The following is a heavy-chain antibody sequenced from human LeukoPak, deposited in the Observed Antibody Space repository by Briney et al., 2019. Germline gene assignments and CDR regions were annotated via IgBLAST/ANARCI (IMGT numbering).Heavy chain of an antibody. J-gene: IGHJ4*02. Sequence: GGSLRLSCAASGFTFSSYAMSWVRQAPGKGLEWVSAISGSGGSTYYADSVKGRFTISRDNSKNTLYLQMNSLIAEDTAVYYCAKGTRSGTYYFDYWGQGTLVTVSS. V-gene: IGHV3-23*01. CDR1: GFTFSSYA. CDR3: AKGTRSGTYYFDY. CDR2: ISGSGGST. D-gene: IGHD1-26*01.